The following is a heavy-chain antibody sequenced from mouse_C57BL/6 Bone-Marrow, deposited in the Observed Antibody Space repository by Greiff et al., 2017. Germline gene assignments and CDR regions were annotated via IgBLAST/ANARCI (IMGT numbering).Heavy chain of an antibody. D-gene: IGHD1-1*02. V-gene: IGHV5-16*01. J-gene: IGHJ2*01. CDR2: INYDGSST. Sequence: EVQRVESEGGLVQPGSSMKLSCTASGSTFSDYYMAWVRQVPEKGLEWVANINYDGSSTYYLDSLKSRFIISRDNAKNILYLQMSSLKSEDAATYYCARDGGNYFDYWGQGTTLTVSS. CDR3: ARDGGNYFDY. CDR1: GSTFSDYY.